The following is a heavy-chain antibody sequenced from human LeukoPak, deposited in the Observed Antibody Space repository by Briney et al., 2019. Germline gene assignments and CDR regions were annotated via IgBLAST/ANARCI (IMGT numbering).Heavy chain of an antibody. V-gene: IGHV4-31*03. CDR3: ARASRAAAGQFDY. CDR1: GGSISSGGYY. D-gene: IGHD6-13*01. Sequence: KSSETLSLTCTVSGGSISSGGYYWSWIRQHPGKGLEWIGYIYYSGSIYYNPSLKSRVTISVDTSKNQFSLKLSSVTAADTAVYYCARASRAAAGQFDYWGQGTLVTVSS. CDR2: IYYSGSI. J-gene: IGHJ4*02.